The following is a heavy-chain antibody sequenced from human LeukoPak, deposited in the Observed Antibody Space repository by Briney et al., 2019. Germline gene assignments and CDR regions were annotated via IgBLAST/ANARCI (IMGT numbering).Heavy chain of an antibody. CDR1: GFTFSSYW. J-gene: IGHJ4*02. CDR3: ASQPSLAYYFDY. CDR2: IKQDGREK. V-gene: IGHV3-7*01. Sequence: GGSLRLSCAASGFTFSSYWMGWVCQAPGKGLEWVANIKQDGREKYYVDSVKGRFTISRDNAKNSLYLQMNSLRAEDTAVYYCASQPSLAYYFDYWGQGTLVAVSS.